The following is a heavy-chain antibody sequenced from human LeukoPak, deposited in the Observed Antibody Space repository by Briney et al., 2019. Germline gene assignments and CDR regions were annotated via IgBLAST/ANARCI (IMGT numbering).Heavy chain of an antibody. CDR2: MNPNSGNT. V-gene: IGHV1-8*01. CDR3: AKSVGPGGSSYNWLDP. J-gene: IGHJ5*02. CDR1: GYTLTNYD. D-gene: IGHD1-26*01. Sequence: GASVKVSCKASGYTLTNYDINWVRQATGQGLEWMGWMNPNSGNTGYAQKFQGRVTMTRNTSISTAYMDLSSLKSEDTAVYYCAKSVGPGGSSYNWLDPWGQGTLVTVSS.